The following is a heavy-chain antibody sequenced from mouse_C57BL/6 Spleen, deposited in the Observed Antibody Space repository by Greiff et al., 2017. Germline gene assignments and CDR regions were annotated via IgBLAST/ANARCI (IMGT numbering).Heavy chain of an antibody. CDR1: GFSLSTFGMG. D-gene: IGHD1-1*01. J-gene: IGHJ2*01. Sequence: QVTLKESGPGILQPSQTLSLTCSFSGFSLSTFGMGVGWIRQPSGKGLEWLAHIWWDDDKYYNPALKSRLTISKDTSKNQVFLKIANVDTADTATYYCARIEDYGSSYLYYFDYWGQGTTLTVSS. V-gene: IGHV8-8*01. CDR2: IWWDDDK. CDR3: ARIEDYGSSYLYYFDY.